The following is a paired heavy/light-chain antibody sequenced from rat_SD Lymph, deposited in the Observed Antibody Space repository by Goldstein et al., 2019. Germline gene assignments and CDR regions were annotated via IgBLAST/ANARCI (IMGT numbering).Light chain of an antibody. CDR2: YTN. Sequence: DIQMTQSPSLLSASVGDRVTLSCKASQNIYKYLNWYQQKLGEAPKLLIYYTNSLQTGIPSRFSGSGSGTDFTLTISSLQPEDVATYYCYQYNSGPTFGAGTKLELK. J-gene: IGKJ2-1*01. V-gene: IGKV15S2*01. CDR1: QNIYKY. CDR3: YQYNSGPT.
Heavy chain of an antibody. CDR1: GFTFNNYW. CDR2: ITNTGGST. D-gene: IGHD1-2*01. Sequence: EVQLVESGGGLVQPGRSLKLSCVASGFTFNNYWMTWIRQAPGKGLEWVASITNTGGSTYYPDSVKGRFTISRDNAKSTLYLQMNSLRSEDTATYYCTRDYYKGWYFDFWGPGTMVTVSS. J-gene: IGHJ1*01. CDR3: TRDYYKGWYFDF. V-gene: IGHV5-31*01.